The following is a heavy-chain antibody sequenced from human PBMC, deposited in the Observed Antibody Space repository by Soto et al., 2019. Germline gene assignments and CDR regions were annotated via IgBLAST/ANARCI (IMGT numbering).Heavy chain of an antibody. CDR2: IHQVLGT. CDR3: ANRGGLNFPRLY. D-gene: IGHD3-10*01. V-gene: IGHV4-4*02. CDR1: DGSIFTDDW. Sequence: SETLSLTCAVSDGSIFTDDWWTWVRQTPGKGPEWIGEIHQVLGTNYNPSLRSRVTISMDKSKNQFSLELTSVTAADTAVYYCANRGGLNFPRLYWGPGTLVTVSS. J-gene: IGHJ4*02.